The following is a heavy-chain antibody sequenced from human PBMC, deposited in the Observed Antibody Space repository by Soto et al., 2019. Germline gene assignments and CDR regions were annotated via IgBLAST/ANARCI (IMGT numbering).Heavy chain of an antibody. V-gene: IGHV2-5*02. CDR1: GFSLSTSGVG. CDR2: IYWDDDK. Sequence: QITLNESGPTLVNPTQTLTLTCTFSGFSLSTSGVGVRWIRQPPGRALEWLALIYWDDDKRYSPSMNSRLTITKDTSKNQAVLTLTNVDPLYTAVYYCAPRVSATGSPSNGVFFEYWGQGTLVTVSS. J-gene: IGHJ4*02. CDR3: APRVSATGSPSNGVFFEY. D-gene: IGHD2-15*01.